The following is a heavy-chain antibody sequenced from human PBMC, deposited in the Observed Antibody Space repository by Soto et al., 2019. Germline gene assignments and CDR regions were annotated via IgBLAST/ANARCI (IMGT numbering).Heavy chain of an antibody. J-gene: IGHJ3*01. D-gene: IGHD3-16*01. CDR1: GFSLSTYRVG. V-gene: IGHV2-5*02. CDR3: APILITHGGVSALDAFDF. CDR2: IYWDDDK. Sequence: SCTTLVNPTETLTLTCTFSGFSLSTYRVGVGWIRQPPGKALEWLAIIYWDDDKRYSPSLQSRLAITKDTAKNQVVLTMTNLDPGATATYYCAPILITHGGVSALDAFDFWGQGTVVTDSS.